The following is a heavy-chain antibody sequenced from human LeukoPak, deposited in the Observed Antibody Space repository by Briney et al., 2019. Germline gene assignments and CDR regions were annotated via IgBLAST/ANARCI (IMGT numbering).Heavy chain of an antibody. CDR2: ISGSGGST. CDR1: GFTFSSYA. CDR3: AKVPIVVVVAAPYFDY. D-gene: IGHD2-15*01. J-gene: IGHJ4*02. V-gene: IGHV3-23*01. Sequence: PGGSLRLSCAASGFTFSSYAMSWVRQAPGKGLEWVSAISGSGGSTYYADSVKGRFTISRDNSKNTLYLQMNSLRAEDTAVYYCAKVPIVVVVAAPYFDYWGQGTLVTVSS.